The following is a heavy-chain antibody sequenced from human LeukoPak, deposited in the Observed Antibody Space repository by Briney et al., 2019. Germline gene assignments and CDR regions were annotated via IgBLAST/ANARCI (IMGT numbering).Heavy chain of an antibody. CDR3: AKILPAGTNFDY. J-gene: IGHJ4*02. Sequence: GGSLRLSCAASGFTFSSYAMHWVRQAPGKGLEWVAVISYDGSNKYYADSVKGRFTISRDNSKNTLYLQMNSLRAEDTAVYYCAKILPAGTNFDYWGQGTLVTVSS. CDR1: GFTFSSYA. V-gene: IGHV3-30-3*02. D-gene: IGHD1-14*01. CDR2: ISYDGSNK.